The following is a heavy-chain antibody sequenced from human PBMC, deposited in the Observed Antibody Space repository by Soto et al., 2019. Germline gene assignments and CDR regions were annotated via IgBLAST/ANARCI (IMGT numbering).Heavy chain of an antibody. CDR2: IYWADDE. CDR3: AHSRNLITEDAQVGDFDY. V-gene: IGHV2-5*02. D-gene: IGHD1-26*01. CDR1: GFSLTTDGEG. Sequence: QITLKESGPTLVKSTQTLTLTCTFSGFSLTTDGEGVGWVRQSPGEALEWLALIYWADDERYSPSLKTRLTITNNISRNQVVLVMTSMEPVDTGTYFCAHSRNLITEDAQVGDFDYWGQGT. J-gene: IGHJ4*02.